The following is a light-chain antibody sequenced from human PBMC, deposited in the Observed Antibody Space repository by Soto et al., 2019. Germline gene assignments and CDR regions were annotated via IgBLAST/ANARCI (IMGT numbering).Light chain of an antibody. CDR1: TSDVGGHNY. J-gene: IGLJ3*02. CDR2: DVS. Sequence: QSALTQPRSVSGSPGQSVTISCAGTTSDVGGHNYVSWYQQHPGKAPKLIIYDVSERPSGVPDRFSGSKSANTAFLTISGLQAEDEADYYCSSYAGTYSWVFGGGTKVTVL. V-gene: IGLV2-11*01. CDR3: SSYAGTYSWV.